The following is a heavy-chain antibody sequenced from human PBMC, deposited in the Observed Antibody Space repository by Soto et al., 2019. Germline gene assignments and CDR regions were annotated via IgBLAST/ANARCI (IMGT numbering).Heavy chain of an antibody. CDR3: ARGEYCSSTSCHYYYYGMDV. J-gene: IGHJ6*02. Sequence: EASVKVSCKASGGTFSSYAISWVRQAPGQGLEWMGGIIPIFGTANYAQKFQGRVTITADESTSTAYMELSSLRSEDTAVYYCARGEYCSSTSCHYYYYGMDVWGQGTTVTVSS. V-gene: IGHV1-69*13. D-gene: IGHD2-2*01. CDR1: GGTFSSYA. CDR2: IIPIFGTA.